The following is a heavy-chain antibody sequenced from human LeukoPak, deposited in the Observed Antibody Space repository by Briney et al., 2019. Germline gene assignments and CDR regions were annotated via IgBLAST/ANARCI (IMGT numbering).Heavy chain of an antibody. CDR3: ARGAPSTGDDPHYFDY. CDR2: IRSKANSYAT. D-gene: IGHD7-27*01. V-gene: IGHV3-73*01. CDR1: GFTFSGSA. J-gene: IGHJ4*02. Sequence: PGGSLRLSCAASGFTFSGSAMHWVRQASGKGLEWVGRIRSKANSYATAYAASVKGRFTISRDNSKNTLYLQMNSLRAEDTAVYYCARGAPSTGDDPHYFDYWGQGTLVTVSS.